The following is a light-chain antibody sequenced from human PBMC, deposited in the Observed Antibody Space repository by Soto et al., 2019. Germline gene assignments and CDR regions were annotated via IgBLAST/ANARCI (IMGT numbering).Light chain of an antibody. V-gene: IGLV2-14*01. Sequence: QSALTQPASVSGSPGQSITISCTGTSSDVGDYDYVSWYQQHPGKAPKLMIYEVSNRPSGVSNRFSGSKSGNTASLTISGLQAEDEAEFHCSSYRSSGALVFGGGTKLTVL. J-gene: IGLJ3*02. CDR2: EVS. CDR1: SSDVGDYDY. CDR3: SSYRSSGALV.